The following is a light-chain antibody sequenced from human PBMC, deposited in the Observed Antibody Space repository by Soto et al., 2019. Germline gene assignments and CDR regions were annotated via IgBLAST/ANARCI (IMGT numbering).Light chain of an antibody. CDR2: GNS. CDR1: SSNIGAGYD. J-gene: IGLJ2*01. CDR3: QSYDSRLSVV. Sequence: QSVLTQPPSVSGAPGQRVTISCTGSSSNIGAGYDVHWYQQLPGPAPKLLIYGNSNRPSGVPDRFSGSKSVTSASLAITGLQADDEADHYCQSYDSRLSVVFGGGTKLTVL. V-gene: IGLV1-40*01.